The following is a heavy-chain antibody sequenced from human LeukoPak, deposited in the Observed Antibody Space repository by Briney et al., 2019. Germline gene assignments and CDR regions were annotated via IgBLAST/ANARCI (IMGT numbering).Heavy chain of an antibody. J-gene: IGHJ4*02. CDR1: VGTFSSYA. CDR2: IIPIFGTA. CDR3: ASRLNNYDSSGYYWATLYYFDY. Sequence: SVKVSCKASVGTFSSYAISWVRQAPGQGLEWMGGIIPIFGTANYAQKFQGRVTITADESTSTAYMELSSLRSEDTAVYYCASRLNNYDSSGYYWATLYYFDYWGQGTLVTVSS. D-gene: IGHD3-22*01. V-gene: IGHV1-69*13.